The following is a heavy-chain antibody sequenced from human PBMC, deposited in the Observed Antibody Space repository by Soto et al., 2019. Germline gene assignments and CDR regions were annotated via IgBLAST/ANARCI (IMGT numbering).Heavy chain of an antibody. CDR2: IIPIFGTA. CDR3: AYEHIAAAGTNFDY. V-gene: IGHV1-69*12. CDR1: GGTFSSYA. D-gene: IGHD6-13*01. J-gene: IGHJ4*02. Sequence: QVQLVQYGAEVKKPGSSVKVSCKASGGTFSSYAISWVRQAPGQGLEWLGGIIPIFGTANYAQKFQGRDTITADESTSTAYLELSSLVSEDTAVYDCAYEHIAAAGTNFDYWGQGTLVTVSS.